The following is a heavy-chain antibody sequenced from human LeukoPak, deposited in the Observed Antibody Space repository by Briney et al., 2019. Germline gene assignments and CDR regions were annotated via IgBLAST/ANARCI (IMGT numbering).Heavy chain of an antibody. Sequence: PGGSLRLSCAASGFTFRNYAMHWVRQAPGKGLEWVAVIPYDGNNKSYADSVKGRFTISRDNSKNTLYLQMNSLRVDDTAAYYCASRIAVAGTFDYWGKGTLVTVSS. J-gene: IGHJ4*02. CDR2: IPYDGNNK. CDR1: GFTFRNYA. D-gene: IGHD6-19*01. CDR3: ASRIAVAGTFDY. V-gene: IGHV3-30-3*01.